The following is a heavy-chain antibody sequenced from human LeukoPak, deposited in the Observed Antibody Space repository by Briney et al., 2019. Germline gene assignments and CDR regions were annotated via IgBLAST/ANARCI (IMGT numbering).Heavy chain of an antibody. D-gene: IGHD1-26*01. Sequence: SETLSLTCSVSGGSISSYYWSWIRQPAGKGLEWIGRMYTSGSTNYNPSLKSRVTMSVDPSKNQFSLKLSSVTAADTAVYYCARDGTASYFDYWGQGTLVTVSS. CDR3: ARDGTASYFDY. CDR1: GGSISSYY. J-gene: IGHJ4*02. CDR2: MYTSGST. V-gene: IGHV4-4*07.